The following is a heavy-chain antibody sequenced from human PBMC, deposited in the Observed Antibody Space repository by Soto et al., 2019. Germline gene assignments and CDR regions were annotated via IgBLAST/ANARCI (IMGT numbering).Heavy chain of an antibody. J-gene: IGHJ4*02. CDR1: GFTFSSYS. CDR3: ARAFTYGSGSSPLPQYYLDY. Sequence: GGSLRLSCAASGFTFSSYSMNWVRQAPRKGLEWVSSISSSSSYIYYADSVKGRFTISRDNAKNSLYLQMNSLRAEDTAVYYCARAFTYGSGSSPLPQYYLDYWGQGTLVTVSS. V-gene: IGHV3-21*01. D-gene: IGHD3-10*01. CDR2: ISSSSSYI.